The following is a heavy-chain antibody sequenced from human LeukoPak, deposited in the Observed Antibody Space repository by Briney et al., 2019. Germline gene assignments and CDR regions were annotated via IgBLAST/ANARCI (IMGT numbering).Heavy chain of an antibody. V-gene: IGHV3-74*01. CDR3: VRGALRACSYTSCTRGNWFDP. D-gene: IGHD2-2*01. J-gene: IGHJ5*02. Sequence: GGSLRLSCAASGFTFSSHWMHWVRQAPEKGLVSVSHIDPDGSAAYYADSVKGRFTISRDNAKNTLYLQMHSLTAEDTAVYYCVRGALRACSYTSCTRGNWFDPWGQGTLVTVSS. CDR1: GFTFSSHW. CDR2: IDPDGSAA.